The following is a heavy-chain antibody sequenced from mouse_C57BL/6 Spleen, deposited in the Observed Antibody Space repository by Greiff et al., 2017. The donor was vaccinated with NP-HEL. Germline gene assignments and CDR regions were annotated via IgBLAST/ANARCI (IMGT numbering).Heavy chain of an antibody. J-gene: IGHJ4*01. CDR1: GFTFSSYG. CDR2: ISSGGSYT. V-gene: IGHV5-6*01. CDR3: ARHWDYDAMDY. Sequence: EVKLVESGGDLVKPGGSLKLSCAASGFTFSSYGMSWVRQTPDKRLEWVATISSGGSYTYYPDSVKGRFTISRDNAKNTLYLQMSSLKSEDTAMYYCARHWDYDAMDYWGQGTSVTVSS.